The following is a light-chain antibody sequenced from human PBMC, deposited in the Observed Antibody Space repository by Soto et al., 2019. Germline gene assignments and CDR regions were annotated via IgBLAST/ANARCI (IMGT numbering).Light chain of an antibody. V-gene: IGLV2-14*01. CDR1: SSDVGGYNY. J-gene: IGLJ2*01. CDR2: DVS. Sequence: QSALTQPASVSGSPGQSITSSCTGTSSDVGGYNYVSWYQQHPGKAPKLMIYDVSNRPSGVSNRFSGSKSGNTASLTISGLQAEDEADYYCSSYTSSSIYVVFGGGTKRTVL. CDR3: SSYTSSSIYVV.